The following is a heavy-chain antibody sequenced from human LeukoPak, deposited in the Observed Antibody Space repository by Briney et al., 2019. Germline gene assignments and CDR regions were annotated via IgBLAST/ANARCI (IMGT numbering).Heavy chain of an antibody. D-gene: IGHD3-22*01. CDR3: ARGSNYDRSGYYGVDY. CDR1: GGSISSYY. V-gene: IGHV4-59*01. J-gene: IGHJ4*02. Sequence: SETLSITCTVSGGSISSYYWSWIRQPPGKGLEWIGYIYYSGSTNYNPSLKSRVTISVDTSKNQFSLKLSSVTSADTAVYYCARGSNYDRSGYYGVDYWGQGTLVTVSS. CDR2: IYYSGST.